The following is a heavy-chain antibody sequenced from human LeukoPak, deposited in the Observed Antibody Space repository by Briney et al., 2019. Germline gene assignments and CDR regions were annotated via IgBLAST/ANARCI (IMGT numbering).Heavy chain of an antibody. CDR1: GFTFSSYW. V-gene: IGHV3-74*01. CDR2: INSDGSST. CDR3: ARAHAPYGDYVFDY. J-gene: IGHJ4*02. D-gene: IGHD4-17*01. Sequence: PGGSLRLSCAASGFTFSSYWMHWVRQAPGKGLVWVSRINSDGSSTSYADSVKGRFTISRNNAKNTLYLQMNSLRAEDTAVYYCARAHAPYGDYVFDYWGQGTLVTVSS.